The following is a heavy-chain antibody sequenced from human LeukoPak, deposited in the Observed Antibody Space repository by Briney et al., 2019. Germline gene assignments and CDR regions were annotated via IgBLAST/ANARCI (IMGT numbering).Heavy chain of an antibody. CDR1: GYTFTNYD. V-gene: IGHV1-2*02. J-gene: IGHJ3*02. CDR2: MNPNSGGT. Sequence: ASVKVSCKASGYTFTNYDINWVRQAPGQGLEWVGWMNPNSGGTNYAQKFQGRVTMTRDTSISTAYMEPSRLRSDDTAVYYCARLAAAGTGGRIDAFDIWGQGTMVTVSS. CDR3: ARLAAAGTGGRIDAFDI. D-gene: IGHD6-13*01.